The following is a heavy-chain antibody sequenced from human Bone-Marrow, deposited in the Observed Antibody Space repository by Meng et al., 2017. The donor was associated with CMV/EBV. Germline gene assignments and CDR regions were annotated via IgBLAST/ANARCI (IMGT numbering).Heavy chain of an antibody. J-gene: IGHJ3*02. V-gene: IGHV3-30*02. CDR1: GFTFSSYG. CDR3: AKDLTGDNAFDI. Sequence: GESLKISCAASGFTFSSYGMHWVRQAPGKGLEWVAFIQYDGSNKYYADSVKGRFTISRDNSKNTLYLQMNSLRAEDTAVYYCAKDLTGDNAFDIWGQGTMVTVSS. D-gene: IGHD1-26*01. CDR2: IQYDGSNK.